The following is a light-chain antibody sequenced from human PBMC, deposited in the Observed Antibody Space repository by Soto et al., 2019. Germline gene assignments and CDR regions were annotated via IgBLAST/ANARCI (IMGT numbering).Light chain of an antibody. Sequence: EIMLTQSPGTLSLSPGDRATLSCRASQSVSGSSLAWYQQKPAQAPRLLIYAASNRATGIPARFSGSGSGTDFSLIINGLEPEDFAVYICQQYGSSHLTFGGGTKVDIK. J-gene: IGKJ4*01. CDR3: QQYGSSHLT. CDR1: QSVSGSS. CDR2: AAS. V-gene: IGKV3-20*01.